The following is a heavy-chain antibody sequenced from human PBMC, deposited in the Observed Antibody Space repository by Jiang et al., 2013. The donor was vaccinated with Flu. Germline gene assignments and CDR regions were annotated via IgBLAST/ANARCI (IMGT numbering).Heavy chain of an antibody. D-gene: IGHD3-16*01. Sequence: SSYSMNWVRPGVQGRGLEWVSYISSSSSTIYYADSVKGRFTISRDNAKNTLYLQMNSLRAEDTAVYYCARAGGVSYYYGMDVWGQGTTVTVSS. CDR2: ISSSSSTI. CDR3: ARAGGVSYYYGMDV. V-gene: IGHV3-48*04. CDR1: SSYS. J-gene: IGHJ6*02.